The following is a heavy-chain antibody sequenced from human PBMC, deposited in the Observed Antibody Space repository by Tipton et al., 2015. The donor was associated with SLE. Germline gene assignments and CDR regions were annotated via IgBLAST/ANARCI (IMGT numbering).Heavy chain of an antibody. J-gene: IGHJ3*02. Sequence: TLSLTCAVYGGSFSNYYWTWIRQPPGEGLEWIGEIHHSGSTNYNPSLKSRVTISVDTSKNQFSLQLNSVTPEDTAVYYCARGGAVAGRPLLVDIWGQGTMVTVSS. CDR3: ARGGAVAGRPLLVDI. V-gene: IGHV4-34*01. CDR1: GGSFSNYY. D-gene: IGHD6-19*01. CDR2: IHHSGST.